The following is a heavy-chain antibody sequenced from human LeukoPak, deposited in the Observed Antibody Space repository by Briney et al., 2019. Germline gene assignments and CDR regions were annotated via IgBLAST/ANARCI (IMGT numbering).Heavy chain of an antibody. D-gene: IGHD4-23*01. J-gene: IGHJ3*01. CDR3: ARYGGSSVGGFDF. Sequence: PSETLSLTCTVSGGSMSSYYWSWIRLPPGKELEWVGFIYYSGSTNYNPSLNSRVTIAVDTSKNQFSLKLSSVTAADTAVYYCARYGGSSVGGFDFWGQGTMVTVSP. V-gene: IGHV4-59*08. CDR1: GGSMSSYY. CDR2: IYYSGST.